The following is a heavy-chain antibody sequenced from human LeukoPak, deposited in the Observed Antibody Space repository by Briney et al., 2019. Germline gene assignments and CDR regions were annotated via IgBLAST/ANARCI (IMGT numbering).Heavy chain of an antibody. J-gene: IGHJ6*02. V-gene: IGHV1-46*01. Sequence: ASVKVSCKASGYTVISYYMHWVRQAPGQGLEWMGILNPSGGSTSYAQKFQGRATLTRATSTSTVYMELSSLRSEDTAVYYCASVYNYGMDVWGQGTTVIVSS. CDR1: GYTVISYY. CDR2: LNPSGGST. CDR3: ASVYNYGMDV.